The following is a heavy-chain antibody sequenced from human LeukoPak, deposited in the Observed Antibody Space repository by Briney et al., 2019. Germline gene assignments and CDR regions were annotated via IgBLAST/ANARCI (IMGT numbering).Heavy chain of an antibody. Sequence: GGSLRLSCAASGFTFSSYAMHWVRQAPGKGLEWVAVISYDGSNKYYADSVKGRFTISGDKAKNSLYLQMNSLRVEDTAVYYCARDYKYAFDNWGQGTLVTVSS. CDR3: ARDYKYAFDN. J-gene: IGHJ4*02. CDR1: GFTFSSYA. D-gene: IGHD5-24*01. CDR2: ISYDGSNK. V-gene: IGHV3-30*04.